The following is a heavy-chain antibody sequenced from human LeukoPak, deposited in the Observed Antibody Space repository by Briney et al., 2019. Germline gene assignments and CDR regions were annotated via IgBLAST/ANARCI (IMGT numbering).Heavy chain of an antibody. Sequence: PGRSLRLSCAASGFTFGSYAMHWVRQAPGEGLEWVAVISYHGSNKYYADSVKGRFTISRDNSKKTVFLQMNSLRAEDTAVYYCARGMYYYDSSDIGGGYYFDYWGQGTLVTVSS. V-gene: IGHV3-30-3*01. D-gene: IGHD3-22*01. J-gene: IGHJ4*02. CDR3: ARGMYYYDSSDIGGGYYFDY. CDR1: GFTFGSYA. CDR2: ISYHGSNK.